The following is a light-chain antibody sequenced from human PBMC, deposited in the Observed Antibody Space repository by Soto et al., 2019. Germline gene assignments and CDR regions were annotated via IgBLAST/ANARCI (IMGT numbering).Light chain of an antibody. CDR1: QSVSNS. CDR2: DAS. CDR3: QQRSNCPII. Sequence: ELVLTKSPATLSLSPGERATLSCTASQSVSNSLSWYQQKPGQAPRLLIYDASNRATSIPARFSGSGSGTDCTLTISSLEPEDVAVYYCQQRSNCPIIFVQGTRLEI. J-gene: IGKJ5*01. V-gene: IGKV3-11*01.